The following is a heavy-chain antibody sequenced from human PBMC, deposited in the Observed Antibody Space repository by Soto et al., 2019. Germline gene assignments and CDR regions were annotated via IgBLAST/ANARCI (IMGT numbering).Heavy chain of an antibody. V-gene: IGHV3-30*03. CDR3: ATPIIYYDSSGYSDY. CDR2: ISYDGSNK. CDR1: GFTFSSYG. D-gene: IGHD3-22*01. Sequence: GGSLRLSCAASGFTFSSYGMHWVRQAPGKGLEWVAVISYDGSNKYYADSVKGRFTISRDNAKNSLYLQMNSLRAEDTAVYYCATPIIYYDSSGYSDYWGQGTLVTVSS. J-gene: IGHJ4*02.